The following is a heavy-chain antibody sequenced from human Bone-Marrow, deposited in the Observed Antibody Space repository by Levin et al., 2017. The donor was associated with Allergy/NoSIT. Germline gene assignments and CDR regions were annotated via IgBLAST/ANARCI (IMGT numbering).Heavy chain of an antibody. CDR2: INHSGST. J-gene: IGHJ4*02. CDR1: GGSFSGYY. Sequence: PSETLSLTCAVYGGSFSGYYWSWIRQPPGKGLEWIGEINHSGSTNYNPSLKSRVTISVDTSKNQFSLKLSSVTAADTAVYYCASCFWPPGGIAVAAQKEDDYWGQGTLVTVSS. V-gene: IGHV4-34*01. D-gene: IGHD6-19*01. CDR3: ASCFWPPGGIAVAAQKEDDY.